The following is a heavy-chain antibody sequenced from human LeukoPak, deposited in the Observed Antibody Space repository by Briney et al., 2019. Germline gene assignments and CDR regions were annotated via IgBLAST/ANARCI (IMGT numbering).Heavy chain of an antibody. V-gene: IGHV3-21*01. CDR1: GFTFGSYS. D-gene: IGHD3-22*01. CDR3: ARDDSSGYSNWFDP. CDR2: ISSSSSYI. J-gene: IGHJ5*02. Sequence: GGSLRLSCAASGFTFGSYSMNWVRQAPGKGLEWVSSISSSSSYIYYADSVKGRFTISRDNAKNSLYLQMNSLRAEDTAVYYCARDDSSGYSNWFDPWGQGTLVTVSS.